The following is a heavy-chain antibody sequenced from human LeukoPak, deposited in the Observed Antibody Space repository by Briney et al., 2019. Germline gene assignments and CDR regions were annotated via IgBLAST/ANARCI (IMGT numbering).Heavy chain of an antibody. CDR2: ISYDGSNK. Sequence: PGRSLRLSCAASGFTFSSYAMHWVRQAPGKGLEWVAVISYDGSNKYYADSVKGRFTISRDNSKNTLYLQMNSLRAEDTAVYYCARDRGSGWYGEYFQHWGQGTLVTVSS. V-gene: IGHV3-30*04. CDR3: ARDRGSGWYGEYFQH. D-gene: IGHD6-19*01. CDR1: GFTFSSYA. J-gene: IGHJ1*01.